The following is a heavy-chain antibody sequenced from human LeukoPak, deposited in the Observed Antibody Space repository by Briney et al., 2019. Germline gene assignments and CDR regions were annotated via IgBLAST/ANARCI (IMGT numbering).Heavy chain of an antibody. CDR3: ARGGKATVVTM. CDR2: IYSSRST. D-gene: IGHD4-23*01. V-gene: IGHV4-4*07. CDR1: GGSINSYY. Sequence: SETLSLTCTVSGGSINSYYWSWIRQPAGKGLEWIGRIYSSRSTNYNPSLKSRVSMSVDTSKNQLSLKLTSVTAADTAVYYCARGGKATVVTMWGQGILVTVSS. J-gene: IGHJ4*02.